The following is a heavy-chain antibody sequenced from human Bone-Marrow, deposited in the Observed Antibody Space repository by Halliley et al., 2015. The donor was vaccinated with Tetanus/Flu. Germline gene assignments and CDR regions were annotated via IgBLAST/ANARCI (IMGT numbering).Heavy chain of an antibody. J-gene: IGHJ4*02. CDR3: ARHRRGQFGWLLSYYFDS. V-gene: IGHV4-39*01. CDR2: IDSAGNT. Sequence: LRLSCTVSGASVISTAFYWGWVRQPPGKGLEWIGRIDSAGNTHYDPSFEGRVIIAVDTSKNQFSLSLRSVIAADTAVYYCARHRRGQFGWLLSYYFDSWGQGNLATVSS. CDR1: GASVISTAFY. D-gene: IGHD3-9*01.